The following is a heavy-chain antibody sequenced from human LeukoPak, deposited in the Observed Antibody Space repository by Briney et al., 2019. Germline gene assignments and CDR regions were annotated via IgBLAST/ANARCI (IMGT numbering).Heavy chain of an antibody. CDR3: ARVNGYGGMYYYGMDV. Sequence: PSETLSLTCAVSGGSISSGGYSWSWIRQPPGKGLEWIGYIYYSGSTNYNPSLKSRVTISVDTSKNQFSLKLSSVTAADTAVYYCARVNGYGGMYYYGMDVWGQGTTVTVSS. CDR2: IYYSGST. D-gene: IGHD4-23*01. CDR1: GGSISSGGYS. J-gene: IGHJ6*02. V-gene: IGHV4-61*08.